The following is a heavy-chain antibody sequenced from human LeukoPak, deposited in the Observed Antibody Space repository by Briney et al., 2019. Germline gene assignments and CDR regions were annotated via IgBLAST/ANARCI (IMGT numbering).Heavy chain of an antibody. CDR1: GGSISSSTYY. Sequence: PSETLSLTCTVSGGSISSSTYYWGWIRQPPGMGLEWIGSMYYSGSTYHNPSLKSRVTMSVDTSKNQCSLKLSSVTAADTAVYYCARVAVVVPAARHYYMDVWGKGTTVTVSS. CDR2: MYYSGST. J-gene: IGHJ6*03. CDR3: ARVAVVVPAARHYYMDV. D-gene: IGHD2-2*01. V-gene: IGHV4-39*07.